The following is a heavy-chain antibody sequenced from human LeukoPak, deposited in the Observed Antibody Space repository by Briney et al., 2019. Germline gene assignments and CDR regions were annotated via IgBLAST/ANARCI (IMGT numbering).Heavy chain of an antibody. Sequence: SVKVSCKASGGTFSSYAISWVRQAPGQGLEWMGTIIPIVGIANYAQKFQGRVTITADKSTSTAYMELSSLRSEDTAVYYCARDGEMATIYFDYWGQGALVTVSS. CDR1: GGTFSSYA. D-gene: IGHD5-24*01. CDR3: ARDGEMATIYFDY. J-gene: IGHJ4*02. V-gene: IGHV1-69*04. CDR2: IIPIVGIA.